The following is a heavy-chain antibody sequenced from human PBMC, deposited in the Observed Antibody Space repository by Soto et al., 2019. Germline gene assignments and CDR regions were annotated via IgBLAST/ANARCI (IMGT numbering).Heavy chain of an antibody. V-gene: IGHV1-69*13. CDR2: IIPIFGTA. CDR3: ARDLGSIHSGSYYSPFDY. CDR1: GGTFSSYA. J-gene: IGHJ4*02. D-gene: IGHD1-26*01. Sequence: SVKVSCKASGGTFSSYAISWVRQAPGQGLEWMGGIIPIFGTANYAQKFQGRVTITADESTSTAYMELSSLRSEDTAVYYCARDLGSIHSGSYYSPFDYWGQGTLVTVSS.